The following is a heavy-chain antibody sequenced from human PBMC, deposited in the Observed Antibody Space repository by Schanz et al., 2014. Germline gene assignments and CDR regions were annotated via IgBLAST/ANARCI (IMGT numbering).Heavy chain of an antibody. Sequence: QGQLVQSGPEVKEPGASVKVSCEASRYTFNTYGLNWVRQAPGQGLEWMGRIIPIHGIVNYAQRFQDRVRITADKSTSTAYMELSSLRSDDTAVYYCARGGGPEDVFDIWGQGTILTVSA. J-gene: IGHJ3*02. CDR1: RYTFNTYG. D-gene: IGHD5-12*01. V-gene: IGHV1-69*04. CDR2: IIPIHGIV. CDR3: ARGGGPEDVFDI.